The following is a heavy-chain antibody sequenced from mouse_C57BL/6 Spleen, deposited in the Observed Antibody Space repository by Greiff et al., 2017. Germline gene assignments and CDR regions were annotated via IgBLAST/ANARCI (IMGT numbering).Heavy chain of an antibody. D-gene: IGHD3-2*02. CDR2: IDPSDSYT. CDR1: GYTFTSYW. Sequence: QVQLKQPGAELVMPGASVKLSCKASGYTFTSYWMHWVKQRPGQGLEWIGEIDPSDSYTNYNQKFKGKSTLTVDKSSSTAYMQLSSLTSEDSAVYYCARLDSSGYVGFDYWGQGTTLTVSS. J-gene: IGHJ2*01. V-gene: IGHV1-69*01. CDR3: ARLDSSGYVGFDY.